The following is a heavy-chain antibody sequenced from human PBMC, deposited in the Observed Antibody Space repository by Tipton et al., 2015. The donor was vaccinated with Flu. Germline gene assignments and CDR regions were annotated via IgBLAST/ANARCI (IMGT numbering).Heavy chain of an antibody. J-gene: IGHJ4*02. CDR1: GFTFSLYW. V-gene: IGHV3-7*03. CDR3: ARPGGPAAINPFSYFDF. Sequence: SLRLSCAASGFTFSLYWMTWVRQAPGKGLEWVANIKQDGSQKYYVDSVKGRFTISRDNAKSLLFLQMNSLRAEDTAVYYCARPGGPAAINPFSYFDFWGQGTLVTVSS. CDR2: IKQDGSQK. D-gene: IGHD2-2*01.